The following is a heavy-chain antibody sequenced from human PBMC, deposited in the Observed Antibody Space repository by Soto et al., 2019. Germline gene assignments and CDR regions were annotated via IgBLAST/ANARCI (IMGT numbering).Heavy chain of an antibody. CDR1: GDYIHVGGYY. V-gene: IGHV4-30-4*01. Sequence: QVQLQESGPGLVKPSQTLSLTCSVSGDYIHVGGYYWTWIRQPPGKGLEWMGYIYYTGKTYYNPSLESRLTMSVDRSKNQFSLRLTSVTAADTAVYFCGRDLTSNANCIDPWGQGTLVT. J-gene: IGHJ5*02. CDR3: GRDLTSNANCIDP. CDR2: IYYTGKT. D-gene: IGHD2-2*01.